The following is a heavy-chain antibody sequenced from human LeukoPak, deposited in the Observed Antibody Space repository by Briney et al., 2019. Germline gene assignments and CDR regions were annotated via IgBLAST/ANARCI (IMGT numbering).Heavy chain of an antibody. V-gene: IGHV3-74*01. J-gene: IGHJ6*02. CDR2: INSDGSST. Sequence: PGGSLRLSCAASGFTFSSYWLHWVRQAQGMGLGWVSRINSDGSSTSYADSVKGRFTISRDNAKNTLYLQMNSLRAEDTAVYYCAEDILTGYVKVEDGMDVWGQGTTVTVSS. D-gene: IGHD3-9*01. CDR1: GFTFSSYW. CDR3: AEDILTGYVKVEDGMDV.